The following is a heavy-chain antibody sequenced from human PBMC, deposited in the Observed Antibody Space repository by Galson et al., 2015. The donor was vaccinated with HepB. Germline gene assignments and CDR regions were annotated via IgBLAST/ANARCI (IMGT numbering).Heavy chain of an antibody. J-gene: IGHJ4*02. CDR3: AKEPVHGDYDSWSGYYFDS. Sequence: SLRLSCAASGFTFSSYAMNWVRQAPGTGLEWVPGISGSGGRTYDADSVKGRFTISRDNSKNTLFVQMNSLRVEDTAVYYCAKEPVHGDYDSWSGYYFDSWGQGTLVIVSS. CDR2: ISGSGGRT. V-gene: IGHV3-23*01. CDR1: GFTFSSYA. D-gene: IGHD3-3*01.